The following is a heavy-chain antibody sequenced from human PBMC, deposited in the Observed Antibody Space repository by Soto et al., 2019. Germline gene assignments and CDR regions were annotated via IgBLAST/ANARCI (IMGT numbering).Heavy chain of an antibody. J-gene: IGHJ4*02. Sequence: VQLQESGPGLVKPSQTLSLTCTVSGGSISSGGYYWSWIRQHPGKGLEWIGYIYYSENTNYNPSPNSRLTIPGDTSKNQFSLKLSAVTAADTAVYYCARARDTIMPWDYWGQGTLVTVSS. CDR1: GGSISSGGYY. V-gene: IGHV4-31*03. CDR2: IYYSENT. CDR3: ARARDTIMPWDY. D-gene: IGHD5-18*01.